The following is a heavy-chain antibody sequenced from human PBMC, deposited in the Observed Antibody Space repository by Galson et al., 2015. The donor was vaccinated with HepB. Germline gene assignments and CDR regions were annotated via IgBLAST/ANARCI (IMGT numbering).Heavy chain of an antibody. J-gene: IGHJ4*02. Sequence: SLRLSCAASEFSFSSYAMNWVRQAPGKGLEWVSGLSGSGATTYYADSVKGRFTIFRDNSNNILYLHMDSLRAEDTARYYCAKATRGYSAGYLDHWGQGVQVTVSS. CDR2: LSGSGATT. V-gene: IGHV3-23*01. D-gene: IGHD1-26*01. CDR3: AKATRGYSAGYLDH. CDR1: EFSFSSYA.